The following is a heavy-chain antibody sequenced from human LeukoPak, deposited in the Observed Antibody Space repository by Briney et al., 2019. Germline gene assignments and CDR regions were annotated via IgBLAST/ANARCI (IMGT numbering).Heavy chain of an antibody. CDR2: ISYSGKM. V-gene: IGHV4-39*01. CDR1: GGSVRSTNYY. J-gene: IGHJ5*02. CDR3: ARHGLWFGDQHNHAFDP. D-gene: IGHD3-10*01. Sequence: KTSETLSPTCVVSGGSVRSTNYYWGWIRQPPGKGLEWIGTISYSGKMYYNPSLKSRVTLSVDTSNNRFSLNLTSVTAADTAVYYCARHGLWFGDQHNHAFDPWGQGSLVTVSS.